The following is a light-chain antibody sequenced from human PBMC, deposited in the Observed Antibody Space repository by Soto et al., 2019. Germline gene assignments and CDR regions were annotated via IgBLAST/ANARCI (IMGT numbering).Light chain of an antibody. V-gene: IGKV1-12*01. CDR2: AAS. CDR1: QAISNW. J-gene: IGKJ4*01. CDR3: QQADSFPLT. Sequence: DIQMTQSPSSVSASVGDRVTITCRASQAISNWLAWYQQKPGKAPRLLIYAASSLQSGVPSRFSGSGSGKDFTQTISSLQPEDCANYYCQQADSFPLTFGGGTNVEIK.